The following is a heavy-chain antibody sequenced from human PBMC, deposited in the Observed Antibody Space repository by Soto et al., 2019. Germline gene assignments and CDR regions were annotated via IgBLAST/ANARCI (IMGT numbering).Heavy chain of an antibody. CDR3: AKAWGIDY. V-gene: IGHV3-23*01. J-gene: IGHJ4*02. CDR1: GFTFSGYT. D-gene: IGHD7-27*01. Sequence: EVQLLESGGGLVEPGGSRRLSCAASGFTFSGYTMSWVRQAPGKGLEWVSTISGSGSSTYSADSVKGQFTISRDYSKHTLYLQMNSLKVEDKAIYYCAKAWGIDYWGQGSLVTVSS. CDR2: ISGSGSST.